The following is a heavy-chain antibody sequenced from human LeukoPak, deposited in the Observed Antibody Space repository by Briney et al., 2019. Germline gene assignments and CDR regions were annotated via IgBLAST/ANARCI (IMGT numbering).Heavy chain of an antibody. CDR3: ARDRITMVRGVIINSLGYGMDV. CDR2: IWFDGSHE. V-gene: IGHV3-33*01. D-gene: IGHD3-10*01. CDR1: GFAFNSYV. Sequence: GGSLRLSCAASGFAFNSYVIHWVRQAPGKGLEWVAIIWFDGSHEDYVDSVRGRFTISRDNAKNSLYLQMNSLRAEDTAVYYCARDRITMVRGVIINSLGYGMDVWGQGTTVTVSS. J-gene: IGHJ6*02.